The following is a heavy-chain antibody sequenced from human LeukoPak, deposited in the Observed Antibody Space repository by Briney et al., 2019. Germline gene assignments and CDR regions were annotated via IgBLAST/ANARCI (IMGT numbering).Heavy chain of an antibody. V-gene: IGHV1-2*02. Sequence: GASVKVSCKASGYTFTGYYMHWVRQAPGQGLEWMGWINPNSGGTNYAQKFQGRVTMTRDTSISTAYMELSRLRSDDTAVYYCARGGSYSSSWYRPELYYYYYYMDVWGKGTTVTVSS. CDR1: GYTFTGYY. CDR2: INPNSGGT. J-gene: IGHJ6*03. CDR3: ARGGSYSSSWYRPELYYYYYYMDV. D-gene: IGHD6-13*01.